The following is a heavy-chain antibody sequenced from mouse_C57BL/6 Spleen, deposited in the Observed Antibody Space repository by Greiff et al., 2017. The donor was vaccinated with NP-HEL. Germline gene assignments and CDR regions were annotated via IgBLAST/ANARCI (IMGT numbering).Heavy chain of an antibody. CDR3: AREGYERFAY. D-gene: IGHD2-2*01. V-gene: IGHV1-61*01. Sequence: QVQLKQPGAELVRPGSSVKLSCKASGYTFTSYWMDWVKQRPGQGLEWIGNIYPSDSETHYNQKFKDKATLTVDKSSSTAYMQLSSLTSEDSAVYYCAREGYERFAYWGQGTLVTVSA. CDR1: GYTFTSYW. CDR2: IYPSDSET. J-gene: IGHJ3*01.